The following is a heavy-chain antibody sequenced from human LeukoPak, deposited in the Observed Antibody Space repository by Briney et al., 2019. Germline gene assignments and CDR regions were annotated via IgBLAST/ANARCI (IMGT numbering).Heavy chain of an antibody. CDR3: AKVSAAGAYCDYGMDV. CDR2: ISGSGGST. V-gene: IGHV3-23*01. CDR1: GFTFSSYA. D-gene: IGHD6-13*01. J-gene: IGHJ6*02. Sequence: GGSLTLSCAASGFTFSSYAMSWVRQAPGKGLEWVSDISGSGGSTYYADSVKGRFTISRDNSKNTLYLQMNSLRAEDTAVYYCAKVSAAGAYCDYGMDVWGQGTTVTVSS.